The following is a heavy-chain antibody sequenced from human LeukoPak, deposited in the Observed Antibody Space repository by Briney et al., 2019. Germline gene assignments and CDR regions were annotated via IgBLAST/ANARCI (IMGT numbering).Heavy chain of an antibody. CDR1: GFTVSSNY. CDR2: IYSGGST. V-gene: IGHV3-53*01. CDR3: TRANTVSIFGVIILDAFDI. J-gene: IGHJ3*02. Sequence: GGSLRLSCAASGFTVSSNYMSWVGQAPGKGLEWVSVIYSGGSTYYADPVKGRFTISRDNSKNTLYLQMNSLRAEDTAVYYCTRANTVSIFGVIILDAFDIWGQGTMVTVSS. D-gene: IGHD3-3*01.